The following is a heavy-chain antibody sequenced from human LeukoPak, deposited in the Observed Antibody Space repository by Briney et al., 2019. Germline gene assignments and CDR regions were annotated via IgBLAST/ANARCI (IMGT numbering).Heavy chain of an antibody. D-gene: IGHD6-19*01. J-gene: IGHJ4*02. CDR2: IRSKSNSYAT. CDR1: GFSFSDSA. Sequence: GGSLRLSRAASGFSFSDSAMHWVRQASGKGLAWVGRIRSKSNSYATAYAASVKGRFTISRDDSKTTAFLEMNSLKAEDTAVYYCARLGISVAVPDYWGQGTLVTVSS. V-gene: IGHV3-73*01. CDR3: ARLGISVAVPDY.